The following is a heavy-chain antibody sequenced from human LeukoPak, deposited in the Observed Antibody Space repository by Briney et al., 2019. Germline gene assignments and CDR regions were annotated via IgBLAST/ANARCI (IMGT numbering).Heavy chain of an antibody. CDR2: IHHDGRI. D-gene: IGHD3-16*02. CDR1: GDSMDSTNT. CDR3: ARSHDHLWGNYPDY. V-gene: IGHV4/OR15-8*01. J-gene: IGHJ4*02. Sequence: PSENLSLTCDVSGDSMDSTNTWNWVRQPPGNGLEWIGEIHHDGRINCNPSLKSRVTLSVDKSKNQFSLRLNSVTAADTAMYYCARSHDHLWGNYPDYWGQGTLVTVS.